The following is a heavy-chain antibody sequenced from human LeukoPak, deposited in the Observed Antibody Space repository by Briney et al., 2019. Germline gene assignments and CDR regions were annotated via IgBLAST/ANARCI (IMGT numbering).Heavy chain of an antibody. CDR1: GFTFNYYA. CDR2: ISDNEGRT. D-gene: IGHD5-18*01. V-gene: IGHV3-23*01. Sequence: GGSLRLTCAASGFTFNYYAISWVRQAPGKGLEWVSGISDNEGRTYYTDSVKGRFTISRDNTKNTVYLQMHNLRADDTAVYFCARHDSFIPYCGQGTLVTVSS. J-gene: IGHJ4*02. CDR3: ARHDSFIPY.